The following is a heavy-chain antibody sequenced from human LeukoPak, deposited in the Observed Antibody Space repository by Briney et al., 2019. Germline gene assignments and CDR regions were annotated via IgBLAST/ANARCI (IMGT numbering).Heavy chain of an antibody. D-gene: IGHD1-1*01. J-gene: IGHJ6*03. CDR2: INPSGGST. Sequence: GASVKVSCKASGYTFTSYYMHRVRQAPGQGLEWMGIINPSGGSTSYAQKFQGRVTMTRDTSTSTVYMEVSSLRSEDTAVYYCARDLGVERRRSYYYYYMDVWGKGTTVTVSS. CDR1: GYTFTSYY. CDR3: ARDLGVERRRSYYYYYMDV. V-gene: IGHV1-46*01.